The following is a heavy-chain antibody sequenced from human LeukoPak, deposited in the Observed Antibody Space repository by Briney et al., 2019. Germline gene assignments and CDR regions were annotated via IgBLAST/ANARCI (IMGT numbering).Heavy chain of an antibody. CDR3: ARGPTPGGQNDAFDI. CDR2: IIPILGIA. Sequence: GASVKVSCKASGGTFSSYAISWVRQVPGQGLEWMGRIIPILGIANYAQKFQGRVTITADKSTSTAYMELSSLRSEDTAVYYCARGPTPGGQNDAFDIWGQGTMVTVSS. V-gene: IGHV1-69*04. CDR1: GGTFSSYA. D-gene: IGHD4-23*01. J-gene: IGHJ3*02.